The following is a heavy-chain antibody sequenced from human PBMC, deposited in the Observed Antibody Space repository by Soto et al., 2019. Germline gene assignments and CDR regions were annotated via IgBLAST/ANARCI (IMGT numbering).Heavy chain of an antibody. CDR1: GYTFTSYG. CDR2: INGYNGNT. Sequence: QVQLVQSGAEVKKPGASVKVSCKASGYTFTSYGVSWVRQAPGQGLEWMGWINGYNGNTNYARNLQGRVTMTTDTSTSTAYMELRSLISDDTAVFYCARSYSIYDILTGPPLFDDWGQGTLVTVSS. V-gene: IGHV1-18*01. J-gene: IGHJ4*02. CDR3: ARSYSIYDILTGPPLFDD. D-gene: IGHD3-9*01.